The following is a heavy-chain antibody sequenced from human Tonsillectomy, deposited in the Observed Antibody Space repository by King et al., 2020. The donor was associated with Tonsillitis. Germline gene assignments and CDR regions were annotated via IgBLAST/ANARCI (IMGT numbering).Heavy chain of an antibody. CDR3: ARMGYSSSWYGGYFDY. V-gene: IGHV3-48*03. J-gene: IGHJ4*02. CDR1: GFTFSSYE. D-gene: IGHD6-13*01. CDR2: ISGRSDTI. Sequence: VQLVESGGGLVQPGGSLRLSCAASGFTFSSYELNWVRQAPGKGLEWLSYISGRSDTIYYADSLKGRFTISRDNAKNSLYLQMNSLRAEDTAVIYCARMGYSSSWYGGYFDYWGQGILVTVSS.